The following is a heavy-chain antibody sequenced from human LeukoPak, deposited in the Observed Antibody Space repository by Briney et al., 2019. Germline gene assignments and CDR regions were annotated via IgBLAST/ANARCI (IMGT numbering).Heavy chain of an antibody. V-gene: IGHV4-59*01. CDR2: IYYSGST. J-gene: IGHJ6*02. D-gene: IGHD1-26*01. CDR1: GGSIGSYY. Sequence: PSETLSLTCTVSGGSIGSYYWSWIRQPPGKGLEWIGYIYYSGSTNYNPSLKSRVTISVDTSKNQFSLKLSSVTAADTAVYYCARDLSLGDYYYGMDVWGQGTTVTVSS. CDR3: ARDLSLGDYYYGMDV.